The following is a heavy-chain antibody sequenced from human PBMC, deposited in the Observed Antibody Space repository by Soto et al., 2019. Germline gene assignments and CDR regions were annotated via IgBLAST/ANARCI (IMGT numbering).Heavy chain of an antibody. CDR2: IHTTENT. D-gene: IGHD6-13*01. V-gene: IGHV4-4*07. Sequence: LSLTCTASGYSMKIYFGAWTRQPAGKGMEWIGRIHTTENTNYNPSLKRRGTMSTDTTKNKSSLKPRTLGAANTAPYYWARALSSAAGLYFDYWGQGTRVTSPQ. J-gene: IGHJ4*02. CDR3: ARALSSAAGLYFDY. CDR1: GYSMKIYF.